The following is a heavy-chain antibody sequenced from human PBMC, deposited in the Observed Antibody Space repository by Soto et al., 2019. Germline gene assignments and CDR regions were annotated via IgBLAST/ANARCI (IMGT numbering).Heavy chain of an antibody. CDR2: MNPNSGNT. CDR1: GYTFTSYD. Sequence: QVQLVQSGAEVKKPGASVKVSCKASGYTFTSYDINWVRQATGQGLEWMGWMNPNSGNTDYAQKFQGRVTMTRNTSISTAYMELSSLRSEDTAVYYCAREWTLLVGTTTDYYYYGLDVWGQGTTVTVSS. V-gene: IGHV1-8*01. J-gene: IGHJ6*02. CDR3: AREWTLLVGTTTDYYYYGLDV. D-gene: IGHD1-26*01.